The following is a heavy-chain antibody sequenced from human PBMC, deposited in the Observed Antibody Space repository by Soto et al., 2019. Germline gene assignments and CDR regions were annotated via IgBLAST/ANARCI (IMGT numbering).Heavy chain of an antibody. Sequence: QVQLQQWGAGLLKPSETLSLTCAVYGGSFSGYYWSWIRQPPGKGLGWIGEINHSGSTNYNPSLKSRVTISVDTSKNQFSLKLSSVTAADTAVYYCARGRFLEWLLYSSHYYMDVWGKGTTVTVSS. CDR1: GGSFSGYY. D-gene: IGHD3-3*01. CDR2: INHSGST. CDR3: ARGRFLEWLLYSSHYYMDV. V-gene: IGHV4-34*01. J-gene: IGHJ6*03.